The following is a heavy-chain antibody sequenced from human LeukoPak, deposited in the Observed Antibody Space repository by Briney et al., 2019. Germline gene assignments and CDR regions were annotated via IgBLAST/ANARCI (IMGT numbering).Heavy chain of an antibody. J-gene: IGHJ6*03. CDR1: GFTFSPYS. CDR2: ISGDSNNI. CDR3: AKPVGSYTWNSYYMDV. D-gene: IGHD1-26*01. Sequence: GGSLRLSCAASGFTFSPYSMNWVRQTPGKGLEWIAYISGDSNNIYYADSVKGRFTISRDNSKNTLYLQMNSLRAEDTAVYYCAKPVGSYTWNSYYMDVWGKGTTVTVSS. V-gene: IGHV3-48*01.